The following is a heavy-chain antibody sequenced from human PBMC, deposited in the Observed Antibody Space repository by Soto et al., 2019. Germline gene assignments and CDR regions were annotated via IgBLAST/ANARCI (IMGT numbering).Heavy chain of an antibody. D-gene: IGHD1-1*01. CDR3: ERGGAYNGGWFS. J-gene: IGHJ4*02. V-gene: IGHV3-74*01. Sequence: GGSLRLSYAASGCTFSGYCMHWVRKSPGKGLVWVSRLNSDGSITSYADSVKGRFTISRDNAKNTLYLQMNSLRAEDTAVYFCERGGAYNGGWFSWGPGTLVTVSS. CDR2: LNSDGSIT. CDR1: GCTFSGYC.